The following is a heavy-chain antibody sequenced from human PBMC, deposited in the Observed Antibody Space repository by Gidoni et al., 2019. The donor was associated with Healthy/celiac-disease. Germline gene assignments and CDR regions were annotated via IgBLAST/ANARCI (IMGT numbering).Heavy chain of an antibody. CDR2: IRWNSGSI. Sequence: EVQLVESGGGLVQLGRSLRLSCAASGFTFEDYAMHWVRQAPGKGLEWVSGIRWNSGSIGYADSVKGRFTISRDNAKNSLYLQMNSLRAEDTALYYCAKDSQYDFWSGYAGGSNYFDYWGQGTLVTVSS. V-gene: IGHV3-9*01. CDR3: AKDSQYDFWSGYAGGSNYFDY. J-gene: IGHJ4*02. D-gene: IGHD3-3*01. CDR1: GFTFEDYA.